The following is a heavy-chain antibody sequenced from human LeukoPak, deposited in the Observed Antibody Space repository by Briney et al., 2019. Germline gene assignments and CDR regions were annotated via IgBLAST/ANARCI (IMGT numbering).Heavy chain of an antibody. CDR1: GGSISSSNW. V-gene: IGHV4-4*02. CDR2: IYHSGST. Sequence: PSGTLSLTCAVSGGSISSSNWWSWVRQPPGKGLEWIGEIYHSGSTNYNPSLKSRVTISADKSKNQFSLKLSPVTAADTAVYYCARVPYSSSWPGFDPWGQGTLVTVSS. CDR3: ARVPYSSSWPGFDP. J-gene: IGHJ5*02. D-gene: IGHD6-13*01.